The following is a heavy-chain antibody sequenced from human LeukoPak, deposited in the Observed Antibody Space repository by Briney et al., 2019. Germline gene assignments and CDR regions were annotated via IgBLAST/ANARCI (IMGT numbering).Heavy chain of an antibody. V-gene: IGHV1-2*02. CDR2: INPNSGGT. CDR1: GYTFTGYY. D-gene: IGHD6-19*01. CDR3: ARGFGSSGWYGWFDP. Sequence: ASVKVSCKASGYTFTGYYMHWVRQAPGQGLEWMGWINPNSGGTNYAQKFQGRVTMTRDTSISTAYMELSRLRSDDTAVYYCARGFGSSGWYGWFDPWGQGTLVTVSP. J-gene: IGHJ5*02.